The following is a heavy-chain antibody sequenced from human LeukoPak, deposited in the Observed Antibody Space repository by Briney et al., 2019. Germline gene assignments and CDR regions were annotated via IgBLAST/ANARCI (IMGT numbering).Heavy chain of an antibody. CDR3: ARDGFGELLYYFDY. Sequence: ASVKVSCKASGYTFTSYGTSWVRQAPGQGLEWMGWISAYNGNTNYAQKLQGRVTMTTDTSTSTAYMELRSLRSDDTAVYYCARDGFGELLYYFDYWGQGTLVTVSS. J-gene: IGHJ4*02. CDR2: ISAYNGNT. V-gene: IGHV1-18*01. CDR1: GYTFTSYG. D-gene: IGHD3-10*01.